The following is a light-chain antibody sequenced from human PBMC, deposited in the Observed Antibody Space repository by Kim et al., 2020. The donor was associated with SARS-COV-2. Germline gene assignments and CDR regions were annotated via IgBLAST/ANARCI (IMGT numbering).Light chain of an antibody. V-gene: IGKV3-20*01. CDR1: RSLTSRH. CDR3: QQYGSSPLVT. Sequence: LGMRATLSCRTSRSLTSRHLAWYQQKAGQAPRLLIYGASNRATGVPDRFSGSGSETDFTLTISRLEPEDFAVYFCQQYGSSPLVTFGQGTRLEIK. J-gene: IGKJ5*01. CDR2: GAS.